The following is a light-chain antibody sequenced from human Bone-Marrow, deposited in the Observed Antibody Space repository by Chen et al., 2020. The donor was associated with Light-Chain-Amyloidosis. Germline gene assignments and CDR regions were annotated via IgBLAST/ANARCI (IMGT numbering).Light chain of an antibody. CDR2: EDD. CDR1: SGSIATNY. J-gene: IGLJ3*02. V-gene: IGLV6-57*01. Sequence: NFMLTQPHSVSESPGKTVILSCTRSSGSIATNYVQWYQQRPGSSPTTVIYEDDQRPSGVPDRFSGSIDRSSNSASLTISGLKTEDEVDYYCQSYQGSSQGVFGGGTKLTVL. CDR3: QSYQGSSQGV.